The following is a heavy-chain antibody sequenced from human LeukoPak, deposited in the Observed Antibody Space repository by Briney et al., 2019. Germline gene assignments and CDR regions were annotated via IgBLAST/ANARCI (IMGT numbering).Heavy chain of an antibody. D-gene: IGHD5-18*01. V-gene: IGHV1-2*06. J-gene: IGHJ4*02. CDR3: ARGYGYSYGHLDY. Sequence: ASVKVSRKASGYTFTGYYMHWVRQAPGQGLEWMGRINPNSGGTNYAQKFQGRVTMTRDTSISTAYMELSRLRSDDTAVYYCARGYGYSYGHLDYWGQGTLVTVSS. CDR1: GYTFTGYY. CDR2: INPNSGGT.